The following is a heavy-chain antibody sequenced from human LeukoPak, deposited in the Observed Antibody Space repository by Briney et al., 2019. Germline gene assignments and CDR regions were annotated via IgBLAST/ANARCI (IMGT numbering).Heavy chain of an antibody. CDR1: GYSISSVYY. J-gene: IGHJ4*02. CDR3: ARDKGAVAGSTDY. Sequence: SETLSLTCAVSGYSISSVYYWGWIRQPPGKGLEWITSIHHSGSTYYNPSLKSRVTISVDTSKNQFSLKLSSVTAADTAVYYCARDKGAVAGSTDYWGQGTLVTVSS. V-gene: IGHV4-38-2*02. CDR2: IHHSGST. D-gene: IGHD6-19*01.